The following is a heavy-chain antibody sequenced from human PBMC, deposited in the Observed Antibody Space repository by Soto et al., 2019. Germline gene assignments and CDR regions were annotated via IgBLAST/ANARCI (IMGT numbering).Heavy chain of an antibody. CDR3: AIQDCTNDVCLEAAVTVGGALES. D-gene: IGHD2-8*01. J-gene: IGHJ1*01. Sequence: EVQLVQSGGGLAQPGKSLRLSCAASGFTFRKFWMHWVRQVPGKGPVWVSYISSDGTTTDYADSVKGRFTISRDNAKDTLYLQMDSLRAGDTAVYYCAIQDCTNDVCLEAAVTVGGALESWGQGTLVTVSS. V-gene: IGHV3-74*01. CDR2: ISSDGTTT. CDR1: GFTFRKFW.